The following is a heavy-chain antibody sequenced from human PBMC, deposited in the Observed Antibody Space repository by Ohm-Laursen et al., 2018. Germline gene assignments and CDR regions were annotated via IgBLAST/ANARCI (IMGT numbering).Heavy chain of an antibody. J-gene: IGHJ4*02. CDR3: ARVPLPVDTALVPDY. Sequence: SLRLSCTASGLTFSSCGMHWVRQAPGKGLEWVAVISYDGSNKYYADSVKGRFTISRDNSKNTVDLQMNSLRAEDTAVYYCARVPLPVDTALVPDYWGQGTLVTVSS. V-gene: IGHV3-30*03. CDR2: ISYDGSNK. D-gene: IGHD5-18*01. CDR1: GLTFSSCG.